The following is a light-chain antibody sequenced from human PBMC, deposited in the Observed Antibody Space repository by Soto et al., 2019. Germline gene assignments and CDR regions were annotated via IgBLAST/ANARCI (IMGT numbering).Light chain of an antibody. V-gene: IGLV1-44*01. Sequence: QSVLTQPPSASGTPGQRVTISCSGSSFNIGSNTVNWYQQLPGTAPKLLIYSSNQRPSGVPDRFSGSKSGTSASLAISGLQSDDEADYYCAAWDDSLNRYVFGTGTKLTV. CDR2: SSN. CDR3: AAWDDSLNRYV. J-gene: IGLJ1*01. CDR1: SFNIGSNT.